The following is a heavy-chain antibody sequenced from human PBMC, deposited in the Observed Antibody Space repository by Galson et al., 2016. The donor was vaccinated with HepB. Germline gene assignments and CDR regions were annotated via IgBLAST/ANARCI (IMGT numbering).Heavy chain of an antibody. D-gene: IGHD6-13*01. V-gene: IGHV4-4*02. Sequence: SETLSLTCGVSGGSISSTNWWSWVRQPPGKGLEWIGHIYHSGSTNYNPSLKSRVTILVDKSKNNFSLKLTSVTAADTAVYYCARESTDSSSWPYFDYWGQGTLVTVSS. CDR2: IYHSGST. CDR1: GGSISSTNW. J-gene: IGHJ4*02. CDR3: ARESTDSSSWPYFDY.